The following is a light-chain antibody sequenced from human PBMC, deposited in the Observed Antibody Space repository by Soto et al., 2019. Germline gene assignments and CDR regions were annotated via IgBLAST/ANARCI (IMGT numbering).Light chain of an antibody. CDR1: SRDVGSYNL. J-gene: IGLJ1*01. V-gene: IGLV2-23*01. CDR2: EGS. Sequence: QSALNQPASVSGSPGQSITISCTGTSRDVGSYNLVSWYQQHPGKAPKLMIYEGSKRPSGVSNRFSGSKSGNTASLTISGLQAEDEADYYCCSYAGSSTYVFGTGTKVTVL. CDR3: CSYAGSSTYV.